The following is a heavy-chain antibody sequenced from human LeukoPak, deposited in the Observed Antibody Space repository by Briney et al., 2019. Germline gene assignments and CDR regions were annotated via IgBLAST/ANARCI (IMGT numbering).Heavy chain of an antibody. V-gene: IGHV3-66*02. CDR2: IYSGGST. Sequence: GGSLRLSCAASGFTVSSNYMSWVRQAPGKGLEWVSVIYSGGSTYYADSVKGRFTISRDNSKNTLYLQMNSLRAEDTAVYYYARMMYGVIAEYYFDYWGQGTLVTVSS. CDR3: ARMMYGVIAEYYFDY. D-gene: IGHD3-16*02. CDR1: GFTVSSNY. J-gene: IGHJ4*02.